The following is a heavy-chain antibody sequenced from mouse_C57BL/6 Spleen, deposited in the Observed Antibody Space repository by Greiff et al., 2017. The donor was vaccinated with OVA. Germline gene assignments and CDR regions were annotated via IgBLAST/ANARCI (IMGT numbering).Heavy chain of an antibody. J-gene: IGHJ4*01. Sequence: QVQLQQPGAELVKPGASVKLSCKASGYTFTSYWMQWVKQRPGQGLEWIGEIDPSDSYTNYNQKFKGKATLTVDTSSSTAYMQLSSLTSEDSAVYYCARWTVVAREIGMDDWGQGTSVTVSS. V-gene: IGHV1-50*01. CDR3: ARWTVVAREIGMDD. CDR1: GYTFTSYW. CDR2: IDPSDSYT. D-gene: IGHD1-1*01.